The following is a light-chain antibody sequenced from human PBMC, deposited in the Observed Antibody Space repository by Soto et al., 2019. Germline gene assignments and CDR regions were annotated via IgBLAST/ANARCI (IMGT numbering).Light chain of an antibody. CDR2: AAS. Sequence: DIQMTQSPSSLSASVGDRVTITCRASQGISNYLAWYQQKPGKVPKLLIYAASTFQSGVPSRFSGSGSGTDFTLTIRVLQPEDIATFYCQKYNSAPLTFGQGTRLEI. J-gene: IGKJ5*01. CDR1: QGISNY. CDR3: QKYNSAPLT. V-gene: IGKV1-27*01.